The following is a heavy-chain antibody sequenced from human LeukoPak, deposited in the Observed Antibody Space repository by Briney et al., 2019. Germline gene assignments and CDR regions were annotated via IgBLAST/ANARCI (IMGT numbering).Heavy chain of an antibody. V-gene: IGHV1-69*13. CDR3: ARGRHRIVGAYDAFDI. CDR2: IIPIFGTA. Sequence: GASVKVSCKASGGTFSSYAISWVRQAPGQGLEWMGGIIPIFGTANYAQKFQGRVTITADESTSTAYMELSSLRSEDTAVYYCARGRHRIVGAYDAFDIWGQGTMVTVSS. CDR1: GGTFSSYA. D-gene: IGHD1-26*01. J-gene: IGHJ3*02.